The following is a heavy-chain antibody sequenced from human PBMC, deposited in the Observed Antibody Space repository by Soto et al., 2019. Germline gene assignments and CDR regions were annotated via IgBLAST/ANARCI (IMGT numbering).Heavy chain of an antibody. J-gene: IGHJ3*01. CDR3: ATSPPGDNDAFDV. V-gene: IGHV4-31*11. CDR2: IAYFGDT. D-gene: IGHD4-17*01. CDR1: GKSIRSAGYY. Sequence: QVQLQETGPGLVKPSQTLSLTCGVSGKSIRSAGYYWTWIRQRPGKGLEWIGHIAYFGDTHYSPSLTSRVTISLAPSKNQFSLELTSVKAADTAVYYCATSPPGDNDAFDVWGQGTLVSVSS.